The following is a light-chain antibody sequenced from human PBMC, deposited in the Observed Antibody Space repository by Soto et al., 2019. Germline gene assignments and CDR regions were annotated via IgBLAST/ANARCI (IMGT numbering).Light chain of an antibody. V-gene: IGKV2-30*01. CDR2: KVS. J-gene: IGKJ2*01. CDR3: MQGIYWPPYT. Sequence: AVLTQSPLSLPVTVGQPASISCRSSLSLVFSDGITYLSWFHQRPGQSPRRLSYKVSNRDSGVPDRFSGSVSVTDFTLKISRVEAEDVGIYYCMQGIYWPPYTFGQGTKLDLK. CDR1: LSLVFSDGITY.